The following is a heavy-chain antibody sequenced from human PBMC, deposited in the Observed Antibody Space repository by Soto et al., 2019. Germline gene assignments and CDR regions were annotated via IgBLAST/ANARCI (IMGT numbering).Heavy chain of an antibody. CDR3: ARISRDGYNYLDY. J-gene: IGHJ4*02. V-gene: IGHV2-26*01. CDR2: IFSNDEK. CDR1: GFSLSNAKMG. Sequence: QVTLKESVPVLVKPTETLTLTCTVSGFSLSNAKMGVTWIRQPPGKALEWLAHIFSNDEKSYSTSLTSRLTISKHTSKSQVVLTMTNMDPVDTATYYCARISRDGYNYLDYWGQGTLVTVSS. D-gene: IGHD5-12*01.